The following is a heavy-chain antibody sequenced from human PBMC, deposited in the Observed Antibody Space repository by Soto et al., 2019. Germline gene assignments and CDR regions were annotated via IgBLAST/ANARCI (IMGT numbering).Heavy chain of an antibody. D-gene: IGHD4-17*01. CDR2: ISYDGSNK. V-gene: IGHV3-30-3*02. J-gene: IGHJ6*01. CDR1: GFTFSSYP. Sequence: PGGSLRLSCAASGFTFSSYPMHWVRQAPGKGLEWVAIISYDGSNKYYADSVKGRFTISRDNSKNTLYVQMNSLRAEDTAVYYFAKPLYTVTPKKYYYYYGMDVWGQGATVTVSS. CDR3: AKPLYTVTPKKYYYYYGMDV.